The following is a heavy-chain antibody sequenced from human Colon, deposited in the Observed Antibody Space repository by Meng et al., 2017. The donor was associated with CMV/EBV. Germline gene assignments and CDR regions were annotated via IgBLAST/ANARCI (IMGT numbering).Heavy chain of an antibody. CDR1: GLTCSRYT. J-gene: IGHJ4*02. CDR2: ISSSSNGT. V-gene: IGHV3-23*01. D-gene: IGHD3-10*01. Sequence: SCGASGLTCSRYTMDWIRQARGKELEWVSLISSSSNGTYYADSVRGRFTISRDNSKNTLSLQMNSLRAEDTAVYYCAKDRDGGFDYWGQGTLVTVSS. CDR3: AKDRDGGFDY.